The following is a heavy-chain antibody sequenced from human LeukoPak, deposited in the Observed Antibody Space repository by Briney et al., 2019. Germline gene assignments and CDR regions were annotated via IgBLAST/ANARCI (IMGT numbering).Heavy chain of an antibody. J-gene: IGHJ3*02. CDR2: INPNSGGT. CDR3: ARDHYSSGSYDAFDI. D-gene: IGHD6-19*01. CDR1: GYTFTGYY. V-gene: IGHV1-2*02. Sequence: GASVKVSCKASGYTFTGYYMHWVRQAPGQGLEWMGWINPNSGGTNYAQKFQGRVTMTRDTSISTAYMELSRLRSDDTAVYYCARDHYSSGSYDAFDIWGQGTMVTVSS.